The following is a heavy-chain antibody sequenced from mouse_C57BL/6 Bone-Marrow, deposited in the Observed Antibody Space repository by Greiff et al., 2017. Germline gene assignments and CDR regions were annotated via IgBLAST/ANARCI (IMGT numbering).Heavy chain of an antibody. CDR2: LFPGSGST. CDR3: ASSRNYVAMDY. Sequence: QVQLQQSGAELMKPGASVKLSCKATGYTFTGYWIEWVKQRPGQGLEWIGELFPGSGSTNYNEKFKGKATFTADTSSNTAYMQLSSLTTEDSAIYYCASSRNYVAMDYWGQGTSVTVSS. J-gene: IGHJ4*01. V-gene: IGHV1-9*01. D-gene: IGHD2-1*01. CDR1: GYTFTGYW.